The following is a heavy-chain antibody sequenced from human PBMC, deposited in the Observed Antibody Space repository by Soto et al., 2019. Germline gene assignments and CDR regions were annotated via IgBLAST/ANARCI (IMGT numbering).Heavy chain of an antibody. V-gene: IGHV1-69*06. Sequence: GAPVKVACKAAGGRFSSYAISWVRQAHGQGLEWMGGIIPIFGTATSAQKFQGRVTITADKSTSTAYMELSSLRSEDTAVYYCFRSYCSSTSCYTSDFDYWGQGPLVTVSS. D-gene: IGHD2-2*02. CDR3: FRSYCSSTSCYTSDFDY. J-gene: IGHJ4*02. CDR2: IIPIFGTA. CDR1: GGRFSSYA.